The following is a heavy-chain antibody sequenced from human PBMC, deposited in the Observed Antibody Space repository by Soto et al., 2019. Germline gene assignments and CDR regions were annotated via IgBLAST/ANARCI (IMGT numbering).Heavy chain of an antibody. CDR2: VFYTGFT. CDR3: ATSQKGYNWNYFDH. Sequence: NPSETLSLTCAVSGYSISSGYYWGWLRQSPGKGPEWIGSVFYTGFTSYNPSLESRVSVSVDTSKNQFSLKVSGVSAADTAVYYCATSQKGYNWNYFDHWGQGALVTVSS. D-gene: IGHD1-20*01. CDR1: GYSISSGYY. J-gene: IGHJ4*02. V-gene: IGHV4-38-2*01.